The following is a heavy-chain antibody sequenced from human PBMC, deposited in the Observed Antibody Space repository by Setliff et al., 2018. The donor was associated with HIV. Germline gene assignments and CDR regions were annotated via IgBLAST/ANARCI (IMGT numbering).Heavy chain of an antibody. Sequence: ASVKVSCKASGYTFTDYYIHWVRQAPGQGLEWMGWINPNSSDTNYEQKFQGRVTMTRDTSISTAYMDLSRLRSDDTAVYYCARRVPPIPSGDLDYWGQGTLVTVSS. V-gene: IGHV1-2*02. CDR1: GYTFTDYY. CDR2: INPNSSDT. CDR3: ARRVPPIPSGDLDY. D-gene: IGHD4-17*01. J-gene: IGHJ4*02.